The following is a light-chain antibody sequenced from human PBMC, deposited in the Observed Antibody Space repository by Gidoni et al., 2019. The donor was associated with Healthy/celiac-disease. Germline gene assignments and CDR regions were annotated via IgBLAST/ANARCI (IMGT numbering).Light chain of an antibody. CDR1: SSNIGNNY. CDR3: GTWDSSLSAVV. V-gene: IGLV1-51*02. CDR2: ENN. J-gene: IGLJ2*01. Sequence: QSVLTPPPSVSAAPRQKVTISCSGSSSNIGNNYVSWYQQLPGTAPKLLIYENNKRPSGIPDRFSGSKSGTSATLGITGLQTGDEADYYCGTWDSSLSAVVFGGGTKLTVL.